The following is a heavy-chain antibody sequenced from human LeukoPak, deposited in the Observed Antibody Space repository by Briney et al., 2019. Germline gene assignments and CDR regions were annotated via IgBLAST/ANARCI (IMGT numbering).Heavy chain of an antibody. CDR1: GFTFSSYE. D-gene: IGHD3-3*01. CDR3: ARCEWHYYHYYMDV. J-gene: IGHJ6*03. V-gene: IGHV3-48*03. CDR2: ISSSDSPI. Sequence: GGSLRLSCAASGFTFSSYEMNWVRQAPGKGLEWVSYISSSDSPIYYADSVKGRFTISRDNAENSLFLQMNSLGAEDTAVYYCARCEWHYYHYYMDVWGKGTTVTVSS.